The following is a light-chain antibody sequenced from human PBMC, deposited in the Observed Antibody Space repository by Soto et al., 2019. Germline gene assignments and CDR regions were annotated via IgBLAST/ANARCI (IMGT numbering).Light chain of an antibody. J-gene: IGKJ4*01. Sequence: EIVLTQSPATLSLSPGERATLSCRASQSVSSYLAWYQQKPGQAPRLLIYDASNRATGIPARFSGSGSGTDFTLTISSLEPEDFSVYYCQQRSNWITFGGETNVEIK. CDR3: QQRSNWIT. CDR2: DAS. V-gene: IGKV3-11*01. CDR1: QSVSSY.